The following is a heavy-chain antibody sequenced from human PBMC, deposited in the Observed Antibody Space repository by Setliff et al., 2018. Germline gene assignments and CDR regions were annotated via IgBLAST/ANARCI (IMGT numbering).Heavy chain of an antibody. J-gene: IGHJ6*02. CDR1: GGSISPYF. CDR2: IYHNGNT. D-gene: IGHD5-18*01. CDR3: MRDRTAYSYGLDV. V-gene: IGHV4-59*01. Sequence: PSETLSLTCTVSGGSISPYFWSWIRQPPGKGLEWIGYIYHNGNTNFNPSLKTRVTMSVDPSKNQFALNLRSVTAADTAVYYCMRDRTAYSYGLDVWAQGTTVTVSS.